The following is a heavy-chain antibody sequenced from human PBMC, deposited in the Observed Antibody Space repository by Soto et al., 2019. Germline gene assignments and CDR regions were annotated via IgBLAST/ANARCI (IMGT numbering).Heavy chain of an antibody. J-gene: IGHJ6*02. V-gene: IGHV1-2*04. CDR3: ARTEGYFHGLDV. CDR2: INPNSGDT. Sequence: ASVRVSCKASGYTFTAYYIHWVRQAPGQGLEWMGWINPNSGDTNSAQKFQGWVTMTRDTSISTAYVELSRLKSDDAAVYYCARTEGYFHGLDVWGLGTTVTVSS. CDR1: GYTFTAYY.